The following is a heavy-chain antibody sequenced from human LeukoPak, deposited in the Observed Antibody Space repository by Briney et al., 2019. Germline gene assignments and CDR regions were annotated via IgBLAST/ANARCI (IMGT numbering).Heavy chain of an antibody. CDR3: ASGRHDFLH. J-gene: IGHJ4*02. V-gene: IGHV3-7*01. CDR1: GFVFSNYW. D-gene: IGHD3/OR15-3a*01. Sequence: GGSLRLSCAASGFVFSNYWMDWVRQAAGKGLEWLANINLDGTEEHYVDSSLKGRFTISRDNAKNSLYLQMTSLRVEDTAVYYCASGRHDFLHWGQGTLVTVSS. CDR2: INLDGTEE.